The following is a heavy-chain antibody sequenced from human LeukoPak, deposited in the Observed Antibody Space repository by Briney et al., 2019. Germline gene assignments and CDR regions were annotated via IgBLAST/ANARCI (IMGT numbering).Heavy chain of an antibody. D-gene: IGHD5-24*01. CDR2: IYHSGST. J-gene: IGHJ4*02. V-gene: IGHV4-38-2*02. CDR3: AREPNIEMATGDY. CDR1: GYSISTGYY. Sequence: SETLSLTCTVSGYSISTGYYWGWIRQPPGKGLEWIGSIYHSGSTYYNPSLKSRVTISVDTSKNQFSLKLSSVIAADTAVYYCAREPNIEMATGDYWGQGTLVTVSS.